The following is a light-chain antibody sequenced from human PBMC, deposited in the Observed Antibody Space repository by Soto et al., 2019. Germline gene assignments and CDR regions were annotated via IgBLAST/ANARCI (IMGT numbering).Light chain of an antibody. CDR2: SAS. Sequence: DIQMTQSPSSLSASIGDRVTIACRASQGIDRSLAWYQQKPGKVPKLLFYSASTLQSGVPSRFSGSGSGTDFTLTISSLQPEDVATYYCQEHYGAPPVAFGPGTKVDV. CDR1: QGIDRS. CDR3: QEHYGAPPVA. J-gene: IGKJ3*01. V-gene: IGKV1-27*01.